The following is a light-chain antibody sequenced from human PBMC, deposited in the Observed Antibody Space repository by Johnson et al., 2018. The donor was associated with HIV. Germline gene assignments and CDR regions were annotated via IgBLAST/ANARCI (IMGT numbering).Light chain of an antibody. Sequence: QSVLTQPPSVSAAPGQKVTISCSGSSSNIGNNYVSWYQQLPGTAPKLLIYENNKRPSGIPDRFSGSKSGTSATLGITGLQTGDEADYYCGTWDTSRRAVFGTGNKVTGL. V-gene: IGLV1-51*02. CDR1: SSNIGNNY. CDR2: ENN. J-gene: IGLJ1*01. CDR3: GTWDTSRRAV.